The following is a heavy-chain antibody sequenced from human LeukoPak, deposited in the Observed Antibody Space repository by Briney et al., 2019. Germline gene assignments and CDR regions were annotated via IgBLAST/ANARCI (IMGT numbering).Heavy chain of an antibody. CDR2: MNPNSGNT. Sequence: ASVKVSCKASGYTFTSYDINWVRQATGRGLEWMGWMNPNSGNTGYAQKFQGRVTITRNTSISTAYMELSSLRSEDTAVYYCARRFPYYYGSGAMDVWGKGTTVTVSS. CDR3: ARRFPYYYGSGAMDV. J-gene: IGHJ6*03. V-gene: IGHV1-8*03. D-gene: IGHD3-10*01. CDR1: GYTFTSYD.